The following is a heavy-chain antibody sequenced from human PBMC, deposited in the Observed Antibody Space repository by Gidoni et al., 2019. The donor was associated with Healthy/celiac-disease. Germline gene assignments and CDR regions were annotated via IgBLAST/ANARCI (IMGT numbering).Heavy chain of an antibody. Sequence: QVQLVQSGAEVKKPGASVKVSCKASGYTFTGYYLQWVRQAPGQGLEWMGWINPNSGGTNYAQKFQGWVTMTRDTSISTAYMELSRLRSDDTAVYYCARGYRGIAAAGRGGPYYYYMDVWGKGTTVTVSS. CDR3: ARGYRGIAAAGRGGPYYYYMDV. CDR1: GYTFTGYY. CDR2: INPNSGGT. V-gene: IGHV1-2*04. J-gene: IGHJ6*03. D-gene: IGHD6-13*01.